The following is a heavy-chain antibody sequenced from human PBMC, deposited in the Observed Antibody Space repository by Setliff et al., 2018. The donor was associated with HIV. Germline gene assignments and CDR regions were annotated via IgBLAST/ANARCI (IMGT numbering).Heavy chain of an antibody. CDR1: GFTFSTYG. J-gene: IGHJ6*03. V-gene: IGHV3-30*02. D-gene: IGHD1-20*01. Sequence: GGSLRLSCAVSGFTFSTYGMHWVRQAPGKGLDWVTFIQYDESNKYYGDSVRGRFTISRDNSKNTLYLQMNSLRSEDTAVYFCAKSFNSGPTNWNIDVWGTGTTVTVSS. CDR2: IQYDESNK. CDR3: AKSFNSGPTNWNIDV.